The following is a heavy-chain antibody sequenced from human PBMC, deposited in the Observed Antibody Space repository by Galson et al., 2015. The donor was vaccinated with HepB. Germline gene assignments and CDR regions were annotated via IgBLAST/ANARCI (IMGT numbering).Heavy chain of an antibody. CDR2: ISSSSSTI. D-gene: IGHD6-19*01. CDR1: GFTFSSYS. Sequence: SLRLSCAASGFTFSSYSMNWVRQAPGKGLEWVSYISSSSSTIYYADSVKGRFTISRDNAKNSLYLQMNSLRAEDTAVYYCARDRRDLWLVADYWGQGTLVTVSS. CDR3: ARDRRDLWLVADY. J-gene: IGHJ4*02. V-gene: IGHV3-48*04.